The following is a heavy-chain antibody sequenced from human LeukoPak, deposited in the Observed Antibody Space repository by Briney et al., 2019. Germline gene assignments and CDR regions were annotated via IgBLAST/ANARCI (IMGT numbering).Heavy chain of an antibody. D-gene: IGHD3-22*01. J-gene: IGHJ4*02. Sequence: ASVKVSCKASGYTFTGYYMHWVRQAPGQGLEWMGWINPNSGGTNYAQKFQGRVTMTRDTSISTAYMELSSLRSEDTAVYYCAALWGYTSSGYYFDYWGQGTLVTVSS. V-gene: IGHV1-2*02. CDR3: AALWGYTSSGYYFDY. CDR1: GYTFTGYY. CDR2: INPNSGGT.